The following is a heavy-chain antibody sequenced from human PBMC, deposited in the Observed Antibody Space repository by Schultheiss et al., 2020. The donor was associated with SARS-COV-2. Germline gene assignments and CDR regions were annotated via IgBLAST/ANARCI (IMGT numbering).Heavy chain of an antibody. CDR3: ARDWTLGYCTNGVCYQGGGFDY. CDR1: GFTFSSYA. D-gene: IGHD2-8*01. V-gene: IGHV3-23*01. Sequence: GGSLRLSCAASGFTFSSYAMSWVRQAPGKGLEWVSAISGSGGSTYYADSVKGRFTISRDNSKNTLYLQMNSLRAEDTAVYYCARDWTLGYCTNGVCYQGGGFDYWGQGTLVTVSS. J-gene: IGHJ4*02. CDR2: ISGSGGST.